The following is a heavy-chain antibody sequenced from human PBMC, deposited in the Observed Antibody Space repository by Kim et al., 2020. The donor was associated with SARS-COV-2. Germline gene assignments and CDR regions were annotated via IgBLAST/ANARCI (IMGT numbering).Heavy chain of an antibody. CDR1: GFNFNDFY. CDR3: ATYNWNFEHDF. CDR2: VDPNGART. D-gene: IGHD1-7*01. Sequence: GGSLRLSCEASGFNFNDFYMHWVRQVPGGGLEWVARVDPNGARTKYTASVKDRFTISRDNAKNTLYLHMTSLRVDDTAVYYCATYNWNFEHDFWGRGTLVSVSS. V-gene: IGHV3-74*03. J-gene: IGHJ4*02.